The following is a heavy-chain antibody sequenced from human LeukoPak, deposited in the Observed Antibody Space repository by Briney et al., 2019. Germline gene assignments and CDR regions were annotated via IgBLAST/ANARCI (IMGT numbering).Heavy chain of an antibody. Sequence: ASVKVSCKASGYTFTGYYMHWVRQAPGQGLEWMGWINPNSGGTNYAQKFQGRVTMTRDTSISTAYMELSRLRSDDAAVYYCARPVVRGVFCALDIWGQGTMVTVSS. CDR3: ARPVVRGVFCALDI. D-gene: IGHD3-10*01. J-gene: IGHJ3*02. CDR2: INPNSGGT. CDR1: GYTFTGYY. V-gene: IGHV1-2*02.